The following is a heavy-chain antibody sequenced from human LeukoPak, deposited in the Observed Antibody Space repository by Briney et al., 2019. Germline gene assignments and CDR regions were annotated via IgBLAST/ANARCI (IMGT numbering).Heavy chain of an antibody. J-gene: IGHJ5*02. CDR1: GGSISSSSYY. CDR2: IYYSGST. CDR3: ARDASVLRFLEWLPAGNWLDP. Sequence: SETLSLTCTVSGGSISSSSYYWGWIRQPPGKGLEWIGSIYYSGSTYYNPSLKSRVTISVDTSKNQFSLKLSSVTAADTAVYYCARDASVLRFLEWLPAGNWLDPWGQGTLVTVSS. D-gene: IGHD3-3*01. V-gene: IGHV4-39*07.